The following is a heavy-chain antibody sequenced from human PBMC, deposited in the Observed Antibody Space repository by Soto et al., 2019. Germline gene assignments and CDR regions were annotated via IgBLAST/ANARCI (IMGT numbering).Heavy chain of an antibody. CDR3: ARAVLYPPTCRGPRYYFDY. V-gene: IGHV1-69*01. CDR2: IIPIFGTA. CDR1: GGTFSSYA. D-gene: IGHD2-8*01. J-gene: IGHJ4*02. Sequence: QVQMVQSGAEVKKPGSSVKVSCKASGGTFSSYAISWVRQAPGQGLEWMGGIIPIFGTANYAQKFQGRVTITADESTSTAYMELSSLRSEDTAVYYCARAVLYPPTCRGPRYYFDYWGQGTLVTVSS.